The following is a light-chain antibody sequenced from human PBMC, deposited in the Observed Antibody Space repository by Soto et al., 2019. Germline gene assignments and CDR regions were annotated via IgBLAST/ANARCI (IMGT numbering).Light chain of an antibody. CDR3: QQYGSSPLIS. CDR2: GAS. Sequence: VLTQSPGTLSLSPGESATLSCRASQTVSITYLTWYQQKPGQAPRLLIFGASKRATGIPDRFSGSGSGRDFTLTVSGLEPEDFAVYYCQQYGSSPLISFGQGTRLEIK. CDR1: QTVSITY. J-gene: IGKJ5*01. V-gene: IGKV3-20*01.